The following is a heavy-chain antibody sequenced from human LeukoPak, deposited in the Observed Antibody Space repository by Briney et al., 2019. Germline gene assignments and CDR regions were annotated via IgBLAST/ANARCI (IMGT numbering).Heavy chain of an antibody. D-gene: IGHD3-3*01. CDR2: IYYNGST. CDR3: ASRILLGDDY. V-gene: IGHV4-39*07. Sequence: SETLSLTCTVSGDSIRSSRYYWGWIRQPPGKGLEWIGTIYYNGSTYYNPSLKSRVAISLDTSKNHFSLKLTSVTAADTAVFYCASRILLGDDYWGQGTLVTVSS. CDR1: GDSIRSSRYY. J-gene: IGHJ4*02.